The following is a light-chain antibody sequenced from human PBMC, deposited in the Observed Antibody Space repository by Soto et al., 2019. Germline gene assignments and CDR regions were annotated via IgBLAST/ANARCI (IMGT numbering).Light chain of an antibody. Sequence: EIVMTQSPATLSVSPGESATLSCRASQSIGITVAWYQQKPGQAPRLLMYGPSTRVTGIPARFSGSGSETEFTLTISSLQSEDFAIYYCQQYNNWLRGTFGQGTKLEIK. CDR3: QQYNNWLRGT. CDR1: QSIGIT. V-gene: IGKV3-15*01. J-gene: IGKJ2*02. CDR2: GPS.